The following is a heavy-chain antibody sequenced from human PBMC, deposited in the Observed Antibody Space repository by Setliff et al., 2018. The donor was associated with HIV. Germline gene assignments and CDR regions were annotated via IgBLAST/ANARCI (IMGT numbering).Heavy chain of an antibody. CDR3: ARESEVGAGWYFDL. J-gene: IGHJ2*01. CDR2: IFYTESA. D-gene: IGHD1-26*01. V-gene: IGHV4-39*07. CDR1: GGSISSSNHY. Sequence: SETLSLTCTVSGGSISSSNHYWAWIRQPPGKGLEWIGTIFYTESAYYSPSLKSRVTMSVTTSKNQFSLRLTSVTAADTAVYYCARESEVGAGWYFDLWGRGTLVTVSS.